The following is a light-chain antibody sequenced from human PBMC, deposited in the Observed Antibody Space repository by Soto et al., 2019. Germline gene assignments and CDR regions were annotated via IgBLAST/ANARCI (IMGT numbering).Light chain of an antibody. CDR3: QQYNNWPWT. Sequence: EIVMTQSPATLAVSPGKRATLSCRASQSVSSNLAWYQQKPGQAPRLLIYGASTRATGIPARFSGSGSGTEFTLTISSLQSEDFAVYYCQQYNNWPWTFGQGTKVDIK. J-gene: IGKJ1*01. V-gene: IGKV3-15*01. CDR1: QSVSSN. CDR2: GAS.